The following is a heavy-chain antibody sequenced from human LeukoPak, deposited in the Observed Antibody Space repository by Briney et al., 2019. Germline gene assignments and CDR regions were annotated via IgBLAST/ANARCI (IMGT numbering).Heavy chain of an antibody. Sequence: ASVKVSCKASGYTFTSYGISWVRQAPGQGLEWMGWINPNSGGTNYAQKFQGRVTMTRDTSISTAYMELSRLRSDDTAVYYCARAAGPWDYWGQGTLVTVSS. CDR2: INPNSGGT. J-gene: IGHJ4*02. CDR3: ARAAGPWDY. CDR1: GYTFTSYG. V-gene: IGHV1-2*02.